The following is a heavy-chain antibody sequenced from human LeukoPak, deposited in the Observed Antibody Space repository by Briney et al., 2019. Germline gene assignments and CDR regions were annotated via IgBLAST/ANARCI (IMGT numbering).Heavy chain of an antibody. J-gene: IGHJ4*02. V-gene: IGHV3-30*04. CDR2: IWYDGSQR. D-gene: IGHD1-14*01. CDR1: GFTFSSYA. Sequence: GGSLRLSCAASGFTFSSYAMHWVRQAPGKGLEWVAVIWYDGSQRYYADSVKGRFTISRDDSQNTIYLQMDSLRAEDTAVYYCATSSPRNYFDHWGQGTLVTVSS. CDR3: ATSSPRNYFDH.